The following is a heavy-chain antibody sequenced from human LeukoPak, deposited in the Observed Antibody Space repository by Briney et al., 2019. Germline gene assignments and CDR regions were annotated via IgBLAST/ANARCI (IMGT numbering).Heavy chain of an antibody. Sequence: GGSLRLSFAASGFTFSSYWMSWVRQAPGKGLEWVANIKQDGSEKYYVDSVKGRFTISRDNAKNSLYLQMNSLRAEDTAVYYCARDAPSYGSGSPRDYWGQGTLVTVSS. CDR1: GFTFSSYW. V-gene: IGHV3-7*01. D-gene: IGHD3-10*01. CDR3: ARDAPSYGSGSPRDY. CDR2: IKQDGSEK. J-gene: IGHJ4*02.